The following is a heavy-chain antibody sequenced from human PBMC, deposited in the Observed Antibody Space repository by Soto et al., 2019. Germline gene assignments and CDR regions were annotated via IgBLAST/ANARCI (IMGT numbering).Heavy chain of an antibody. CDR3: ARHVRGASGDYYYYGMDV. V-gene: IGHV4-59*08. Sequence: PSETLSLTCTVSGGSISSYYWSWIRQPPGKGLEWIGYIYYSGSTNYNPSLKSRVTISVDTSKNQFSLKLSSVTAADTAVYYCARHVRGASGDYYYYGMDVWGQGTTVTVSS. J-gene: IGHJ6*02. D-gene: IGHD3-10*02. CDR2: IYYSGST. CDR1: GGSISSYY.